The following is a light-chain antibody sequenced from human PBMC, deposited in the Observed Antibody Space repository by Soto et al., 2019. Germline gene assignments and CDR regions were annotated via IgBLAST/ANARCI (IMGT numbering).Light chain of an antibody. CDR2: RNN. J-gene: IGLJ3*02. V-gene: IGLV1-47*01. Sequence: QSVLTQPPSASGTPGQRVTISCSGSRSNIGSNYVYWYQQLPGTAPKLLIYRNNQRPSGVPDRFSGSKSGTSASLAISGLRSEDEADYYCAAWDDSLSCGVFGGGTKLTVL. CDR1: RSNIGSNY. CDR3: AAWDDSLSCGV.